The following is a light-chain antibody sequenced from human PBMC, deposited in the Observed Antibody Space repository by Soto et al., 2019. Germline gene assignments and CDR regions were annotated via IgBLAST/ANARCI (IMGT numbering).Light chain of an antibody. J-gene: IGLJ3*02. V-gene: IGLV2-14*03. Sequence: QSALTQPASVSGSPGQSITISCTGTSSDVGGYNYVSWYQYHPGKAPKLMIFDVTNRPSGVSDRFSGSKSGNTASLTISGLRAEDEADYSCASYTRSSTLVFGGGTKVTVL. CDR2: DVT. CDR1: SSDVGGYNY. CDR3: ASYTRSSTLV.